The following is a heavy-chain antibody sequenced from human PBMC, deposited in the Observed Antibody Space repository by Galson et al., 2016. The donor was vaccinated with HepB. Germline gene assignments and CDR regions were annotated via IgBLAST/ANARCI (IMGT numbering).Heavy chain of an antibody. D-gene: IGHD2-2*01. V-gene: IGHV1-18*01. CDR3: ARDPRKIRYQLLEIYYYYYAMDV. CDR1: GYTFTTYG. Sequence: SVKVSCKASGYTFTTYGISWVRQAPGQGLEWMGWISAYNGNTNYAQMLQGRVTMTTDTSTSTAYMELRSLRSDDTAVYYCARDPRKIRYQLLEIYYYYYAMDVWGQGTTVTVSS. CDR2: ISAYNGNT. J-gene: IGHJ6*02.